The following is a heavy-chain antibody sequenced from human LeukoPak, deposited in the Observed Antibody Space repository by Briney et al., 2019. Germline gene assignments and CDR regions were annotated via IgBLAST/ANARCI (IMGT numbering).Heavy chain of an antibody. Sequence: GGSLRLSCVASGFTFNNYAMHWVRQAPGQGLEWVAVIWYDGSNKFYADSVKGRFTISRDNSKNTLYLQMNSLRAEDTAVYYCAKDHGSGSGSYSYGPFDYWGQGTLVTVSS. CDR1: GFTFNNYA. CDR2: IWYDGSNK. J-gene: IGHJ4*02. D-gene: IGHD3-10*01. V-gene: IGHV3-33*06. CDR3: AKDHGSGSGSYSYGPFDY.